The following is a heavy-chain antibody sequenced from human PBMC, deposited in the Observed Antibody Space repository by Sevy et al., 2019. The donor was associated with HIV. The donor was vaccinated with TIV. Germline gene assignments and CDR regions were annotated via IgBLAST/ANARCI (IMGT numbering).Heavy chain of an antibody. CDR3: TRDKSYDFRSGSFFTDGPPRRYYYYGMDV. J-gene: IGHJ6*02. CDR1: GGSISSYY. D-gene: IGHD3-3*01. CDR2: IYTSGST. V-gene: IGHV4-4*07. Sequence: SESLSLTCTVSGGSISSYYWSWIRQPAGKGLEWIGRIYTSGSTNYNPSLKSPVTMSVDTSKNQFSLKLSSVTAADTALYYCTRDKSYDFRSGSFFTDGPPRRYYYYGMDVWGQGTTVTVSS.